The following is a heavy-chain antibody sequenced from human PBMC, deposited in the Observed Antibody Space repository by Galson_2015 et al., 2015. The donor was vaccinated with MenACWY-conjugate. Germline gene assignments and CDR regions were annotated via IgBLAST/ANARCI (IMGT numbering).Heavy chain of an antibody. J-gene: IGHJ4*02. D-gene: IGHD1-1*01. CDR1: GYTFANYY. V-gene: IGHV1-46*01. CDR2: IGSLRGTV. Sequence: SVKVSCKASGYTFANYYIHWVRQAPGQGLEWVAVIGSLRGTVKFPETFQGRVTMTRDMSTSTVFMELRSLRSDDTALHYRARSPLNWNGPWPFDYWGQGALVTVSS. CDR3: ARSPLNWNGPWPFDY.